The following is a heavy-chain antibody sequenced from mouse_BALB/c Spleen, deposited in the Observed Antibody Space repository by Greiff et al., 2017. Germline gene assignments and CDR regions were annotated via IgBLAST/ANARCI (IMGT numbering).Heavy chain of an antibody. D-gene: IGHD1-1*01. CDR3: ARPGKAYYFDY. CDR2: ISSGGSYT. V-gene: IGHV5-6*01. CDR1: GFTFSSYG. Sequence: EAKLVESGGDLVKPGGSLKLSCAASGFTFSSYGMSWVRQTPDKRLEWVATISSGGSYTYYPDSVKGRFTISRDNAKNTLYLQMSSLKSEDTAMYYCARPGKAYYFDYWGQGTTLTVSS. J-gene: IGHJ2*01.